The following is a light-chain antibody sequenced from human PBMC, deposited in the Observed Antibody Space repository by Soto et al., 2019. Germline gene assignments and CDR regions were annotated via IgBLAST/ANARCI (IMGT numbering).Light chain of an antibody. J-gene: IGLJ3*02. Sequence: QSALTQPRSVSGSPGQSVTISCTGTSSDVGGYNYVSWYQQHPGKAPKVMIYDVSKRPSGVPDRFSGSKSGNTASLTIFGLQAEDEADYYCCSYAGSFTSRVFGGGTKLTVL. CDR3: CSYAGSFTSRV. V-gene: IGLV2-11*01. CDR2: DVS. CDR1: SSDVGGYNY.